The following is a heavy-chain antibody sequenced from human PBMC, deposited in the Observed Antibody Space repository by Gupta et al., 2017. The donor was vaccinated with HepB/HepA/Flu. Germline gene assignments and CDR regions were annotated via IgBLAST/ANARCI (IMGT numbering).Heavy chain of an antibody. J-gene: IGHJ4*02. CDR3: AKSSAPRHFDY. CDR2: ISSGGFNT. Sequence: EVQRSESGGDLVQPGGSLRLSCAASGFIFDDYAMSWVRQTPGKGLEWVSEISSGGFNTNYADSVKGRFTISRDKSRNTLYLQMSNLRVEDTAIYYCAKSSAPRHFDYWGQGTLVTVSS. CDR1: GFIFDDYA. V-gene: IGHV3-23*01.